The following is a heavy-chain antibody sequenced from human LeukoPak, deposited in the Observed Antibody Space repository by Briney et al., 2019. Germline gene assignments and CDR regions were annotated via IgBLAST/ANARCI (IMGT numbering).Heavy chain of an antibody. D-gene: IGHD3-3*01. CDR3: ATDLYYDFWSANY. CDR1: GYTFTSYY. J-gene: IGHJ4*02. V-gene: IGHV1-46*01. Sequence: RASVKVSCKASGYTFTSYYMHWVRQAPGQGLEWMGIINPSGGSTSYAQKFQGRVTMTEDTSTDTAYMELSSLRSEDTAVYYCATDLYYDFWSANYWGQGTLVTVSS. CDR2: INPSGGST.